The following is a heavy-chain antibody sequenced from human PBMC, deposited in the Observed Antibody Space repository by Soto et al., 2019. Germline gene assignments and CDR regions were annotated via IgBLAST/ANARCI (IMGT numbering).Heavy chain of an antibody. CDR2: IYYSGNT. V-gene: IGHV4-30-4*01. D-gene: IGHD1-26*01. J-gene: IGHJ4*02. CDR3: ARVNLGGAAYSFDF. CDR1: GASISNGDCY. Sequence: QLHLHYWGPELVEPSQNLSLTCPVTGASISNGDCYWSWICQPPGKGREWIGYIYYSGNTYYNPSLRSRLSLAVDRSTNQFSLTLSSVTAADTAVYYCARVNLGGAAYSFDFWGQGTLVTVSS.